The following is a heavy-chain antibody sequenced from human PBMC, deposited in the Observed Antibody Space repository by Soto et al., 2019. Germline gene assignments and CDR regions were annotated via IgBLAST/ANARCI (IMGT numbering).Heavy chain of an antibody. J-gene: IGHJ5*02. CDR2: IWYDGSNK. D-gene: IGHD3-9*01. CDR1: GFTFSSYG. V-gene: IGHV3-33*01. Sequence: GGSLRLSCAASGFTFSSYGMHWVRQAPGKGLEWVAVIWYDGSNKYYADSVKGRFTISRDNSKNTLYLQMNSLRAEDTAVYYCARDPREYYDILTGAGGWFDPWGQGTLVTVSS. CDR3: ARDPREYYDILTGAGGWFDP.